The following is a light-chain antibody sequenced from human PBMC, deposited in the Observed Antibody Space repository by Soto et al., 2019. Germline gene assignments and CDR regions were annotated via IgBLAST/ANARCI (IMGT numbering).Light chain of an antibody. Sequence: LTQPASVSGSPGQSITISCTGTSRDVGIYNLVSWYQLHPGKVPKLIIYEDTKRPSGISSRFSGSESGITAFLTISGLQAADEADYYCCSYAGSRTYVFGTGTKVTVL. CDR3: CSYAGSRTYV. V-gene: IGLV2-23*01. CDR2: EDT. CDR1: SRDVGIYNL. J-gene: IGLJ1*01.